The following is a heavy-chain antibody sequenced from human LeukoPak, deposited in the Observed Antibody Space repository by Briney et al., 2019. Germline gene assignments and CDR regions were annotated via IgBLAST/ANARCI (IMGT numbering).Heavy chain of an antibody. CDR1: GFTFDDYA. V-gene: IGHV3-9*01. CDR2: ISWNSGSI. J-gene: IGHJ6*02. CDR3: AKDVHSSGWSFYYYYGMDV. Sequence: GGSLRLSCAASGFTFDDYAMHWVRQAPGKGLEWVSGISWNSGSIGYADSVKGRFTISRDNSKNTLYLQMNSLRAEDTAVYYCAKDVHSSGWSFYYYYGMDVWGQGTTVTVSS. D-gene: IGHD6-19*01.